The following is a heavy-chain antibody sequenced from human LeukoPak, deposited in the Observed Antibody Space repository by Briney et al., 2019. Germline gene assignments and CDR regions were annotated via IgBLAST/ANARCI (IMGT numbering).Heavy chain of an antibody. J-gene: IGHJ4*02. V-gene: IGHV3-21*01. CDR1: GFTFSSYN. CDR2: ISSSSSNI. D-gene: IGHD3-10*01. Sequence: GGSLRLSCAASGFTFSSYNMSWVRQAPGKGLEWVSSISSSSSNIYYPDSVKGRFTISRDPAKNSLYLQRNSLRAEDTAVYYCARDPGPDSWGQGTLVTVSS. CDR3: ARDPGPDS.